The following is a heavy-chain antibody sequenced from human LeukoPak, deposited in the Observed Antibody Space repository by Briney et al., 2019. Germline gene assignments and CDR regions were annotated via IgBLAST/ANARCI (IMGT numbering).Heavy chain of an antibody. CDR3: ARGEYYFDY. CDR1: GGSISSYY. V-gene: IGHV4-59*01. J-gene: IGHJ4*02. Sequence: PSETLSLTCTVSGGSISSYYWSWIRQPPGKGLEWIGYIYYSASTNYNPSLKSRVTISVDTSKNQFSPKLSSVTAADTAVYYCARGEYYFDYWGQGTLVTVSS. D-gene: IGHD3-10*01. CDR2: IYYSAST.